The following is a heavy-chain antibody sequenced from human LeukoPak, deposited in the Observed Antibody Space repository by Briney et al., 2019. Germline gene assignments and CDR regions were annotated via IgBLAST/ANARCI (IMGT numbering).Heavy chain of an antibody. Sequence: SETLSLTCTVSGGSISSYYWSWIRQPPGKGLEWIGYIYYSGSTYYNPSLKSRVTISVDTSKNQFSLKLSSVTAADTAVYYCARHDLTIFPADPWGQGTLVTVSS. CDR1: GGSISSYY. CDR3: ARHDLTIFPADP. J-gene: IGHJ5*02. D-gene: IGHD3-9*01. V-gene: IGHV4-59*04. CDR2: IYYSGST.